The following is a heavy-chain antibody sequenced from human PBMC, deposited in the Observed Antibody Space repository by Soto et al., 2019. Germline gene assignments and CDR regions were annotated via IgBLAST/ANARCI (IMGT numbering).Heavy chain of an antibody. Sequence: ASVKVSCKASGYTFTSYYMHWVRQAPGQGLEWMGIINPSGGSTSYAQKFQGRVTMTRDTSTSTVYMELSSLQASDTAIYYCARRVGTWPFHFDYWGQGTLVTVSS. V-gene: IGHV1-46*01. CDR2: INPSGGST. CDR3: ARRVGTWPFHFDY. J-gene: IGHJ4*02. CDR1: GYTFTSYY.